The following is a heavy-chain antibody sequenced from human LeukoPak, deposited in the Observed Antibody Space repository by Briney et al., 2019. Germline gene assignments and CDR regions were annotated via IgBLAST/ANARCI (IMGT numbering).Heavy chain of an antibody. Sequence: PGGSLRLXCAASGFAFSSYSMNWVRRAPGKGLEWVSYISSSSSTIYYADSEKGRFTISRDNAKNSLYLQMNSLRAEDTAAYYCARERGEGGAPFDYWGQGTLVTVSS. CDR1: GFAFSSYS. J-gene: IGHJ4*02. CDR3: ARERGEGGAPFDY. V-gene: IGHV3-48*01. CDR2: ISSSSSTI. D-gene: IGHD1-26*01.